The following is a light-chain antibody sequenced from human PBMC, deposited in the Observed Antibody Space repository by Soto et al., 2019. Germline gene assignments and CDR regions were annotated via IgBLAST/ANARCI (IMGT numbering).Light chain of an antibody. CDR1: QSVNNN. J-gene: IGKJ2*01. V-gene: IGKV3-15*01. CDR2: GAS. Sequence: EIILTQSPASLSVSPGERATLSCRASQSVNNNLAWYQQKPGQAPRLLIYGASTRATGIPGRFRGSGSGTEFTLTITSLQSADFAVYFCQQYTNLPPDTFGQGTKLEIK. CDR3: QQYTNLPPDT.